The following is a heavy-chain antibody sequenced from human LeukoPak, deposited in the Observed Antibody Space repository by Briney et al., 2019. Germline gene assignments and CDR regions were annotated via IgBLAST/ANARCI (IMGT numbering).Heavy chain of an antibody. J-gene: IGHJ4*02. V-gene: IGHV3-74*01. CDR1: GFTVSSNY. CDR2: IKGDGSST. Sequence: GGSLRLSCAASGFTVSSNYMSWVRQAPGKGLVWVSRIKGDGSSTSYADSVKGRFTISRDNAKNTLYLQMNSLRAEDTAVYYCARDGYSFGHDFDYWGQGTLVTVSS. D-gene: IGHD5-18*01. CDR3: ARDGYSFGHDFDY.